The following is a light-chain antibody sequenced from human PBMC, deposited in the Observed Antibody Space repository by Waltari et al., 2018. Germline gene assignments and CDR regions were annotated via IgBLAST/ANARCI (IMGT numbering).Light chain of an antibody. CDR1: NIGTKS. CDR2: YDS. V-gene: IGLV3-21*04. J-gene: IGLJ3*02. CDR3: QVWNSNYDPWV. Sequence: SYVLTQSPSVSVAPGETARISSRGDNIGTKSVHLFQQKPGQAPVVVLSYDSKRPSGIPERFSGSKSGNTATLTLSRVEAGDEADYYCQVWNSNYDPWVFGGGTKLTVL.